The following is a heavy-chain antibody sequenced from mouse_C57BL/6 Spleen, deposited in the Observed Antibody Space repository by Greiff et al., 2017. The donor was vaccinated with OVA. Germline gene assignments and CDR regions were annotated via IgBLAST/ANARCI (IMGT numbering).Heavy chain of an antibody. CDR3: ARGFITTRYYAMDY. J-gene: IGHJ4*01. Sequence: EVKLVESEGGLVQPGSSMKLSCTASGFTFSDYYMAWVRQVPEKGLEWVANFNYDGSSTYYLDSLKSRFIISRDNAKNILYLQMSSLKSEDTATYYCARGFITTRYYAMDYWGQGTSVTVSS. V-gene: IGHV5-16*01. CDR1: GFTFSDYY. CDR2: FNYDGSST. D-gene: IGHD1-1*01.